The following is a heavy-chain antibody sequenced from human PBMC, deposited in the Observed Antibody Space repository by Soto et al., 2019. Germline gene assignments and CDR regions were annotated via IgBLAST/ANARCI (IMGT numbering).Heavy chain of an antibody. D-gene: IGHD1-26*01. J-gene: IGHJ4*02. CDR2: IYPRDSDV. CDR3: ARAGTDGSGLVLPFDY. Sequence: EVQLVQSGAEVKKPGESLKISCQGSGYRFTSYWIGWVRQMPGKGLEWMGVIYPRDSDVRYNPSFQGQVTISIDKSINTAYMEWSSLKASDTATYYCARAGTDGSGLVLPFDYWGQGTLVTVSS. V-gene: IGHV5-51*01. CDR1: GYRFTSYW.